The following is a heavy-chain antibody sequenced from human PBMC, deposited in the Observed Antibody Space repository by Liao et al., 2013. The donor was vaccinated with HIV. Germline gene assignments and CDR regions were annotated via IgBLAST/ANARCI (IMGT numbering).Heavy chain of an antibody. Sequence: QVQLQQWGAGLLKPSETLSLTCAVYGGSFSAYYWSWIRQPPGKGLEWIGEINHSGYSNYKPSLKSRVTISVDTSKNQFSLNLSSVTAADTAVYYCARGADRQGSFDYWGQGTLVTVSS. CDR3: ARGADRQGSFDY. CDR1: GGSFSAYY. V-gene: IGHV4-34*01. CDR2: INHSGYS. J-gene: IGHJ4*02.